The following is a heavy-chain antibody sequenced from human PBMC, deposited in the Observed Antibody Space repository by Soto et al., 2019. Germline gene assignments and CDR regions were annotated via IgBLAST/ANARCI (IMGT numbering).Heavy chain of an antibody. J-gene: IGHJ6*02. CDR2: IGTSGDP. Sequence: GSLLLACAASGFTFGIYDVHWVRQATGKGLEWVSAIGTSGDPYYPGSVKGRFTISRENAKNSLYLQMNSLRAGDTAVYYCARMKYYYYGMDVGGQGTTVTVSS. CDR1: GFTFGIYD. CDR3: ARMKYYYYGMDV. V-gene: IGHV3-13*05.